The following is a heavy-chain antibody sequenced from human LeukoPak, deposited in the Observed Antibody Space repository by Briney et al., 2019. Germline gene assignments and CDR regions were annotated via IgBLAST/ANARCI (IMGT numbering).Heavy chain of an antibody. CDR2: MNPNSGNT. V-gene: IGHV1-8*01. CDR3: ARLKMVRGVILHYYYMDV. D-gene: IGHD3-10*01. Sequence: GASVKVSCKASGYTFTSYDINWVRQATGQGLEWMGWMNPNSGNTGYAQKFQGRATMTRNTSISTAYMELSSLRSEDTAVYYCARLKMVRGVILHYYYMDVWGKGTTVTISS. J-gene: IGHJ6*03. CDR1: GYTFTSYD.